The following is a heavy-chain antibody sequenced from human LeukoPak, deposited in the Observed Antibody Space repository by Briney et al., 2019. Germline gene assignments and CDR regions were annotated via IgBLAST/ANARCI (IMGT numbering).Heavy chain of an antibody. CDR3: ARGLNMIRGVIRAFDI. J-gene: IGHJ3*02. Sequence: GGSLRLSCAASGFTFSSYGMHWVRQAPGKGLEWVAVISYDGSDKYSADSVKGRFTISRDNSKNTLYLQMNSLRAEDTAVYYCARGLNMIRGVIRAFDIWGQGTMVIVSS. D-gene: IGHD3-10*01. CDR2: ISYDGSDK. V-gene: IGHV3-30*19. CDR1: GFTFSSYG.